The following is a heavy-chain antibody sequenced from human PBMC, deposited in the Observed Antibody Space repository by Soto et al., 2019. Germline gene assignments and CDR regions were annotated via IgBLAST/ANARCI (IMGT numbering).Heavy chain of an antibody. CDR1: GFTFSSYW. CDR3: AKGYSGYDYAN. V-gene: IGHV3-74*01. Sequence: GGSLRLSCAASGFTFSSYWMHWVRQAPGKGLVWVSRINSDGRSTTYADSVKGRFTISRDNAKNTLYLQMNSLSAEDTAVYFCAKGYSGYDYANWGQGSLVTVSS. CDR2: INSDGRST. J-gene: IGHJ4*02. D-gene: IGHD5-12*01.